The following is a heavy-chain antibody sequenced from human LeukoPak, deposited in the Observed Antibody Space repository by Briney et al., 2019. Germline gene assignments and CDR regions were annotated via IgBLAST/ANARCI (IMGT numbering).Heavy chain of an antibody. CDR3: ARDLSATARAYDY. D-gene: IGHD1-26*01. J-gene: IGHJ4*02. Sequence: GGSLRLSCAASGFILSDYNMNWVRQAPGKGLEWVSFIAISGTYITYADSVKGRFTISRDNAKNSLYLQMNTLRAVDTAVYYCARDLSATARAYDYWGQGTLVTVSS. CDR2: IAISGTYI. CDR1: GFILSDYN. V-gene: IGHV3-21*01.